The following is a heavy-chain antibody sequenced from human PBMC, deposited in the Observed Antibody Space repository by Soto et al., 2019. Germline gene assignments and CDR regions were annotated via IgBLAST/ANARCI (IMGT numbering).Heavy chain of an antibody. Sequence: GAAVKVSCKASGYTFTSYGISWLRQAPGQGLEWMGWISAYNGNTNYAQKLQGRVTMTTDTSTSTAYMELRSLRSDDTAVYYCARGPSDYDFWSGYLFDYWGQGTLVTVSS. D-gene: IGHD3-3*01. V-gene: IGHV1-18*01. CDR2: ISAYNGNT. CDR3: ARGPSDYDFWSGYLFDY. J-gene: IGHJ4*02. CDR1: GYTFTSYG.